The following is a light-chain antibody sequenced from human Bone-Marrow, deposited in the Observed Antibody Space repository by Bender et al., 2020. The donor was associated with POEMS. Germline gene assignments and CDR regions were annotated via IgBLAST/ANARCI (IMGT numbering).Light chain of an antibody. CDR1: STDVGSFDL. V-gene: IGLV2-23*02. J-gene: IGLJ3*02. Sequence: QSALTQPASVSGSPGQSITISCTGTSTDVGSFDLVSWYQQYPDKAPKLIISEVTERPSGVSDRFSGSKSGNTASLTISGLQAEDEANYYCCSYAGRRWVFGGGTKLTVL. CDR2: EVT. CDR3: CSYAGRRWV.